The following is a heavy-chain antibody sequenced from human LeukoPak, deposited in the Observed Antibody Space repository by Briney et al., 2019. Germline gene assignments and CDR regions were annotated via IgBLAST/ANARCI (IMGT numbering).Heavy chain of an antibody. V-gene: IGHV1-2*02. CDR1: GYTFTGYY. CDR3: ARDPQWGDYYDSSGYQFDY. D-gene: IGHD3-22*01. Sequence: GASVKVSCKASGYTFTGYYIHWVRQAPGQGLEWMGWINPNSGGTNYAQKFQGRVTMTRDTSISTAYMELSRLRSDDTAVYYCARDPQWGDYYDSSGYQFDYWGQGTLVTVSS. J-gene: IGHJ4*02. CDR2: INPNSGGT.